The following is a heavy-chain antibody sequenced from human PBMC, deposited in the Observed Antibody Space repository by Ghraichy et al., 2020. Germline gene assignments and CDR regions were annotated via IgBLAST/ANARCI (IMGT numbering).Heavy chain of an antibody. CDR1: GGSISSSNW. CDR2: IYHSGST. V-gene: IGHV4-4*02. D-gene: IGHD1-26*01. J-gene: IGHJ5*02. Sequence: SETLSLTCAVSGGSISSSNWWSWVRQPPGKGLEWIGEIYHSGSTNYNPSLKSRVTISVDKSKNQFSLKLSSVTAADTAVYYCASKGSGSYFRFDPWGQGTLVTVSS. CDR3: ASKGSGSYFRFDP.